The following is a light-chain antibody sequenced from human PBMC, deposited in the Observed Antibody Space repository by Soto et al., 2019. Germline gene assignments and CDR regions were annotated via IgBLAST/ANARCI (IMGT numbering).Light chain of an antibody. CDR2: GAS. J-gene: IGKJ1*01. Sequence: EILRTQSPATLSVSPGERATLSGRASNSVSSNLAWHQQKPGQAPRLLIYGASNRATGIPARLSGSGSGTEFTLIISSLQSEDSAVYYCQQYNSWLWTFGQGTKVDIK. CDR3: QQYNSWLWT. V-gene: IGKV3-15*01. CDR1: NSVSSN.